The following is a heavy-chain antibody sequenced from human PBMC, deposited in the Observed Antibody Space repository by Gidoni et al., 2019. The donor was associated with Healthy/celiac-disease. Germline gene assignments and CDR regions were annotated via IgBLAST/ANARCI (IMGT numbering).Heavy chain of an antibody. CDR2: IRGSGGST. D-gene: IGHD2-2*01. V-gene: IGHV3-23*01. CDR3: AKDRHIVVVPAAMGFVY. J-gene: IGHJ4*02. CDR1: GFTFSSYA. Sequence: EVQLLESGGGLVQPGGSLRLSCAASGFTFSSYAMSWFRQAPGKGLEWVSGIRGSGGSTYYADSVKGRFTISRDNSKNTLYLQMNSLRAEDTAVYYCAKDRHIVVVPAAMGFVYWGQGTLVTVSS.